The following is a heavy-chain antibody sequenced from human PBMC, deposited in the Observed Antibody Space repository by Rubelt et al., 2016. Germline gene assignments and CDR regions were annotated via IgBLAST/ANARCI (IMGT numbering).Heavy chain of an antibody. Sequence: QVQLQESGPGLVKPSETLSLTCTVSGGSISSYYWSWIRQPPGKGLEWIGYIYYSGSTYYNPSLKSRVTISVDTSKNQFSRKLRSVTAADTAVYYCARVWFGEFVMDVWGQGTTVTVSS. V-gene: IGHV4-59*12. J-gene: IGHJ6*02. CDR2: IYYSGST. CDR1: GGSISSYY. CDR3: ARVWFGEFVMDV. D-gene: IGHD3-10*01.